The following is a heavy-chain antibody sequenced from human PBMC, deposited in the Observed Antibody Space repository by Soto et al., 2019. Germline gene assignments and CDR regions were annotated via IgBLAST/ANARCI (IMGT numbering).Heavy chain of an antibody. D-gene: IGHD3-3*01. J-gene: IGHJ3*02. Sequence: EVQLVESWGGLVQPGGSLRLSCAVSGFTVSSNYMNWVRQAPGKGLGWVSFIYSGGNTYYADSVKGRFTISRDNSKNMLYLQMNRLRVEDTAVYYCAREVRVRGFAFDIWGQGTMVTVSS. CDR2: IYSGGNT. CDR3: AREVRVRGFAFDI. CDR1: GFTVSSNY. V-gene: IGHV3-66*01.